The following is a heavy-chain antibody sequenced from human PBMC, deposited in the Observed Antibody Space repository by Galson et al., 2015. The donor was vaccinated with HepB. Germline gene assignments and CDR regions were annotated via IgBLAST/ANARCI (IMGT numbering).Heavy chain of an antibody. CDR1: GGSISSGSYY. CDR2: IYTSGST. Sequence: TLSLTCTVSGGSISSGSYYWSWIRQPAGKGLEWIGRIYTSGSTNYNPSLKSRVTMSVDTSKNQFSLKLSSVTAADTAVYYCASQYYYDSSGYYGPFDYWGQGTLVTVSS. J-gene: IGHJ4*02. V-gene: IGHV4-61*02. D-gene: IGHD3-22*01. CDR3: ASQYYYDSSGYYGPFDY.